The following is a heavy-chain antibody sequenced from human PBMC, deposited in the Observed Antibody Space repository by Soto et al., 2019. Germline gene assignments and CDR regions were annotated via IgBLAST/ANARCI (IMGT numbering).Heavy chain of an antibody. V-gene: IGHV6-1*01. Sequence: SQTLSLTCAISGDSVSSNSAAGNWIRQSPSRGLEWLGRTYYRSKWYNDYAVSVKSRITINPDTSKNQFSLQLNSVTPEDTAVYYCAYSSSWYKNWYFDLWGRGTLVTVSS. CDR3: AYSSSWYKNWYFDL. CDR1: GDSVSSNSAA. J-gene: IGHJ2*01. CDR2: TYYRSKWYN. D-gene: IGHD6-13*01.